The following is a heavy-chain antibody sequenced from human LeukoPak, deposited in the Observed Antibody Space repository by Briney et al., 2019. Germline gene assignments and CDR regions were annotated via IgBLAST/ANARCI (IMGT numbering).Heavy chain of an antibody. D-gene: IGHD3-16*01. Sequence: PGGSLRLSCVASGFTFGNAWMSWVRQAPGKGLEWVGRIKSKTDGGTTDYAAPVKGRFTISRDDSKNTLYLEMNSLKSEDTAVYFCTTDMEFYVRGNTYHMYWGQGTLVIVSS. J-gene: IGHJ4*02. V-gene: IGHV3-15*01. CDR1: GFTFGNAW. CDR3: TTDMEFYVRGNTYHMY. CDR2: IKSKTDGGTT.